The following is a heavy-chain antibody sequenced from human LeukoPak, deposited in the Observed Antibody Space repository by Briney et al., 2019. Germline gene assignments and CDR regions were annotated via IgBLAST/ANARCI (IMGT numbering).Heavy chain of an antibody. Sequence: GGSLRLSCAASGFTFSSYAMHWVRQAPGKGLEWVAVISYDGSNKYYADSVKGRFTISRDNSKNTLYLQMNSLRAEDTAVYYCARDLFKFSPSPTSCYDYWGQGTLVTVSS. CDR1: GFTFSSYA. CDR2: ISYDGSNK. D-gene: IGHD2-2*01. V-gene: IGHV3-30-3*01. CDR3: ARDLFKFSPSPTSCYDY. J-gene: IGHJ4*02.